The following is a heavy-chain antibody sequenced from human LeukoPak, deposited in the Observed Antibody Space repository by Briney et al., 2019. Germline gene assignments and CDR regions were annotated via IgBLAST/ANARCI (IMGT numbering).Heavy chain of an antibody. CDR1: GYSLSSGYY. CDR3: ARANVYPSRVYYYGSSGYDHAALDI. D-gene: IGHD3-22*01. CDR2: IYHSGST. J-gene: IGHJ3*02. V-gene: IGHV4-38-2*02. Sequence: SETLSLTCTVSGYSLSSGYYWGWIRPPPGNGMEWSGSIYHSGSTYYNPSPKSRATISVHTTKNQFSLKLSSVTAADTAVYYAARANVYPSRVYYYGSSGYDHAALDIWGKGTMVTVSS.